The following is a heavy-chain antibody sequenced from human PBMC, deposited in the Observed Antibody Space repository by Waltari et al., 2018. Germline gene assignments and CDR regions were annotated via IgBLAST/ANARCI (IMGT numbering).Heavy chain of an antibody. Sequence: QVQLKESGPGLLQASETLSLPCDVSGYAINSGFYWGWLRQPPGKGLEWIATIYHDGSTFYNPSLTSRVSTSMDTSKNQFSLTLKSVTAADTAVYYCSRQVLGYCTSAACRRLESWGQGTLVTVSS. CDR3: SRQVLGYCTSAACRRLES. V-gene: IGHV4-38-2*01. CDR2: IYHDGST. J-gene: IGHJ4*02. D-gene: IGHD2-2*03. CDR1: GYAINSGFY.